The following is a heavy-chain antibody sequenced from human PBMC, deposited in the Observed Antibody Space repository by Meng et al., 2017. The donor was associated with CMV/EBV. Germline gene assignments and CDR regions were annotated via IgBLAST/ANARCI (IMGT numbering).Heavy chain of an antibody. D-gene: IGHD3-3*01. Sequence: SETLSLTCAVYGGSFSGYYWSWIRQPPGKGLEWIGEINHSGITNYNPSLKSRVTISVDTSKNQFSLKLSSVTAADTAVYYCARELRFLESTGWYYYGMDVWGQGTTVTVSS. CDR2: INHSGIT. CDR1: GGSFSGYY. J-gene: IGHJ6*02. V-gene: IGHV4-34*01. CDR3: ARELRFLESTGWYYYGMDV.